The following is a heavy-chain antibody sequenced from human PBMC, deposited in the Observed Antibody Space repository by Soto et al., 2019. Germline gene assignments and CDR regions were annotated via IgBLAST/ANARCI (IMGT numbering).Heavy chain of an antibody. Sequence: QVQLQESGPGLVKPSETLSLTCTVSGGSVSSGSYYWSWIRQPPGKGLEWIGYIYYSGSTNYNPPRKSRVTISVDTSKNQFSLKLSSVTAADTAVYYCASNAYYDSSGYYVYWGQGTLVTVSS. V-gene: IGHV4-61*01. J-gene: IGHJ4*02. CDR1: GGSVSSGSYY. CDR2: IYYSGST. CDR3: ASNAYYDSSGYYVY. D-gene: IGHD3-22*01.